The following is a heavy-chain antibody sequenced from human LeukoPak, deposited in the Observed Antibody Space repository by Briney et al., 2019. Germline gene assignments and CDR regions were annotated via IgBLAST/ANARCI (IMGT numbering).Heavy chain of an antibody. Sequence: GGSLRLSCVASGFTFSSYWMSWVRQAQGKGLEWVANIKQDESEKWYVDSVKGRFTISRDNAEKSLYLQINSLRAEDTAVYYCARGNDYGDYVGIYFDSWGQGTLVTVSS. J-gene: IGHJ4*02. CDR2: IKQDESEK. V-gene: IGHV3-7*03. D-gene: IGHD4-17*01. CDR1: GFTFSSYW. CDR3: ARGNDYGDYVGIYFDS.